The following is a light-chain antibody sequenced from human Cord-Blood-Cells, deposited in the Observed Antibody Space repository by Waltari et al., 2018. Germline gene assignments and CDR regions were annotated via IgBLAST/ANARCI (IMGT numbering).Light chain of an antibody. J-gene: IGKJ5*01. CDR2: WAS. CDR1: QSVLYTSNNQNY. CDR3: QQYYSTPLT. V-gene: IGKV4-1*01. Sequence: DIVMTQSPDYLAVSLGERATINCRSSQSVLYTSNNQNYLAWYQQKPGQPPKLLIYWASTRESGVPDRFSGSGSGTDFTLTISSLQAEDVAVYYCQQYYSTPLTFGQGTRLEIK.